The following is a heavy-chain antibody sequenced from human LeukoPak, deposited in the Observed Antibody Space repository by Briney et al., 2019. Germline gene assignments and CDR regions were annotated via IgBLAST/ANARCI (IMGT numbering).Heavy chain of an antibody. J-gene: IGHJ3*02. CDR2: ISSSGSTI. CDR1: GFTFSDYY. Sequence: PGGSLRLSCAASGFTFSDYYMSWIRQAPGKGLEWVSYISSSGSTIYYADSVKGRFTISRDNAKNSLYLQMNSLRAEDTAVYYCARDRDYGDYVEAFDIWGQGTMVTVSS. V-gene: IGHV3-11*01. D-gene: IGHD4-17*01. CDR3: ARDRDYGDYVEAFDI.